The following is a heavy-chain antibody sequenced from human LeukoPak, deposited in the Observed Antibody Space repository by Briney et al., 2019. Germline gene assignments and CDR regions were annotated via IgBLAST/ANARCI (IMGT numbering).Heavy chain of an antibody. D-gene: IGHD1-26*01. V-gene: IGHV3-66*04. CDR3: ARQPVVGPRFNWFDP. CDR1: GFTVSSNY. J-gene: IGHJ5*02. Sequence: PGGSLRLSCAASGFTVSSNYMSWVRQAPGKGLEWVSVIYSGGSTYYADSVKGRFTISRDNSKNTLYLQMNSLRAEDTAVYYCARQPVVGPRFNWFDPWGQGTLVTVSS. CDR2: IYSGGST.